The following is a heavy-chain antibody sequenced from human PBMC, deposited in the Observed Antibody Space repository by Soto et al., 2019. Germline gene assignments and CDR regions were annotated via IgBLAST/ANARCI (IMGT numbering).Heavy chain of an antibody. Sequence: PGGSLRLPCAASGFTFNTWMHWVRQAPGEGLVWVSSIDSDGSITSYADSVKGRFTISRDNAKNTLYLQMNSLRAEDTAVYYCATLGLQQAFWGQGTLVTVSS. J-gene: IGHJ4*02. CDR2: IDSDGSIT. V-gene: IGHV3-74*01. CDR3: ATLGLQQAF. D-gene: IGHD2-21*02. CDR1: GFTFNTW.